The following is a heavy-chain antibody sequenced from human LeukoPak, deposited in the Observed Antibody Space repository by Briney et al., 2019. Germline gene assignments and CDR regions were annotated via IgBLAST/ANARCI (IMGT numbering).Heavy chain of an antibody. J-gene: IGHJ4*02. CDR3: AKVGSGCSLSDY. Sequence: GGSLRLSCAASGFTFSSYGMHWVRQAPGKGLEWVAFIRYDGSNKYYADSVKGRFSISRDNSKNTLYLQMNSLRAEDTAVYYCAKVGSGCSLSDYWGQGTLVTVSS. CDR1: GFTFSSYG. D-gene: IGHD6-19*01. CDR2: IRYDGSNK. V-gene: IGHV3-30*02.